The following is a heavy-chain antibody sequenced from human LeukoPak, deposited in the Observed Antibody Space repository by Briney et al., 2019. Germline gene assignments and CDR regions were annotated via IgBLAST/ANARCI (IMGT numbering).Heavy chain of an antibody. CDR3: AKDGQL. CDR1: GFTFSSYA. J-gene: IGHJ4*02. V-gene: IGHV3-23*01. D-gene: IGHD5-24*01. CDR2: ISGSGGST. Sequence: QPGGSLRLSCVVSGFTFSSYAMSWVRQAPGKGLEWVSGISGSGGSTYYADSVKGRVTISRDNSKNTLYLQMNILRAGDTALYYCAKDGQLWGQGTQVTVSS.